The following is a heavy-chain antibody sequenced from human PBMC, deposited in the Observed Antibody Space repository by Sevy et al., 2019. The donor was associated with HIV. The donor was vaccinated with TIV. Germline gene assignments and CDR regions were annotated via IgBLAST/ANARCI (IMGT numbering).Heavy chain of an antibody. CDR2: IYYSGST. CDR3: ARTIDYGASRDAFDI. D-gene: IGHD4-17*01. Sequence: SETLSLTCTVSGGSISSSSYYWGWIRQPPGKGLEWIGSIYYSGSTYYIPSLKSRVTISVDTSKNQFSLKLSSVTAADTAVYYCARTIDYGASRDAFDIWGQGTMVTVSS. V-gene: IGHV4-39*01. CDR1: GGSISSSSYY. J-gene: IGHJ3*02.